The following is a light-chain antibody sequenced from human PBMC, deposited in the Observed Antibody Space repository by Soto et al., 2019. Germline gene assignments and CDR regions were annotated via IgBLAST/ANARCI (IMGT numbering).Light chain of an antibody. CDR3: QQLNSYPQS. V-gene: IGKV1-9*01. CDR2: AAS. CDR1: QGISSY. Sequence: DIQLTQSPSFLSASVGDRVTITCRASQGISSYLAWYQQQPGKAPKLLIYAASTLQSGVPSRFSGSGSGTEFTLTISSLQPEHFATYYCQQLNSYPQSFGQGTKLEIK. J-gene: IGKJ2*01.